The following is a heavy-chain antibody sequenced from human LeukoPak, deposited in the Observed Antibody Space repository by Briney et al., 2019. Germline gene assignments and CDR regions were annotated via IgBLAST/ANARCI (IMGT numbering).Heavy chain of an antibody. V-gene: IGHV1-69*13. CDR3: ARGRGSGSYYHYYGMDV. CDR2: IIPIFGTA. D-gene: IGHD3-10*01. Sequence: SVKVSCKASGGTFSSYAISWVRQAPGQGLEWMGGIIPIFGTANYAQKFQGRVTITADESTSTAYMELSSLRSEDTAVYYCARGRGSGSYYHYYGMDVWGQGATVTVSS. CDR1: GGTFSSYA. J-gene: IGHJ6*02.